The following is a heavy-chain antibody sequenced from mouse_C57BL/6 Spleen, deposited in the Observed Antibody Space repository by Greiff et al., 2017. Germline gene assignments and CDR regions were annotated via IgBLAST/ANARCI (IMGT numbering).Heavy chain of an antibody. Sequence: EVQLQESGPGLVKPSQSLSLTCSVTGYSITSGYYWNWIRQFPGNKLEWMGYISYDGSNNYNPSLKNRISITRDTSKNQFFLKLNSVTTEDTATYYCARDRTTTVVADWYFDVWGTGTTVTVSS. CDR1: GYSITSGYY. D-gene: IGHD1-1*01. J-gene: IGHJ1*03. V-gene: IGHV3-6*01. CDR2: ISYDGSN. CDR3: ARDRTTTVVADWYFDV.